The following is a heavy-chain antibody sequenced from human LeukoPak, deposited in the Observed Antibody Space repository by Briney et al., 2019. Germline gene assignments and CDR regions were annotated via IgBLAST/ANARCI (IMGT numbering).Heavy chain of an antibody. CDR1: GVTFNGSG. D-gene: IGHD3-10*01. V-gene: IGHV3-30*02. J-gene: IGHJ3*01. CDR3: ARDKVRGIVWGAADDALDV. Sequence: GGSLMLSCEASGVTFNGSGIHWVRQAPGKGLEWVAFIHYDGGFDYYLDSVKGRFTVSRDSSKNIVYLQMDDLRAEDTAVYYCARDKVRGIVWGAADDALDVWGQGTMVTVPS. CDR2: IHYDGGFD.